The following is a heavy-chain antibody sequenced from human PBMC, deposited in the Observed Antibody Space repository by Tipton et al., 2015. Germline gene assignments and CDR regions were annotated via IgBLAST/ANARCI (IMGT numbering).Heavy chain of an antibody. CDR3: ARGLQRGMDV. Sequence: TLSLTCTVSGGSVSTSNYYWGWIRQSPGKGLEWIGYISYSGSTHYNPSLKRRVTISLDTSKNQFSLTLNSVTAADTAVYYCARGLQRGMDVWDRGPTVTFPS. CDR1: GGSVSTSNYY. CDR2: ISYSGST. D-gene: IGHD4-11*01. J-gene: IGHJ6*02. V-gene: IGHV4-61*01.